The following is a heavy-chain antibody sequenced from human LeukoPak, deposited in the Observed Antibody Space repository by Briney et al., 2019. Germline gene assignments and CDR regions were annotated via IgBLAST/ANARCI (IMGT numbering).Heavy chain of an antibody. V-gene: IGHV3-21*01. CDR3: ARDDYGGKLDI. CDR1: GFTFSSYT. D-gene: IGHD4-23*01. CDR2: ISSSSSYI. J-gene: IGHJ3*02. Sequence: SGGSLRLSCAASGFTFSSYTMNWVRQAPGKGLEWVSSISSSSSYIYYADSVKGRFVISRDNAKNSLYLQMNSLRVEDTAVYYCARDDYGGKLDIWGQGTVVTVSS.